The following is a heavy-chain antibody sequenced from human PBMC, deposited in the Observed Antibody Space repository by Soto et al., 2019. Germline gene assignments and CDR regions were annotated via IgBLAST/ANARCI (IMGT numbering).Heavy chain of an antibody. CDR3: ARVGPWVPYYYDSSPYTFENWFDP. D-gene: IGHD3-22*01. CDR1: GYSISSGCY. CDR2: IYHGGST. J-gene: IGHJ5*02. V-gene: IGHV4-38-2*01. Sequence: PSETLSLTCAVSGYSISSGCYWGFLRQPPGKGLECIGSIYHGGSTYYNPSLNSRVTLSIDITNNHVSLILNSVTAADTAVYYCARVGPWVPYYYDSSPYTFENWFDPWGQGTLVTVSS.